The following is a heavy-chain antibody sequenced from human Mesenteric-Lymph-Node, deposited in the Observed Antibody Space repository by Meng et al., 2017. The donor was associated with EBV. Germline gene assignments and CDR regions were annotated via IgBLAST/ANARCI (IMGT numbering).Heavy chain of an antibody. D-gene: IGHD3-16*01. V-gene: IGHV4-39*01. J-gene: IGHJ4*02. CDR3: ARHREGGGFEPIDY. Sequence: LQEAGPGMVKPSETLSLTWMVSGGPISSSNYYWGWIRQPPGKGLEWIGSIYYSGGVYYNLSLKSRATVSVDTSKNQFSLGLSSVTAADTAVYYCARHREGGGFEPIDYWGQGTLVTVSS. CDR2: IYYSGGV. CDR1: GGPISSSNYY.